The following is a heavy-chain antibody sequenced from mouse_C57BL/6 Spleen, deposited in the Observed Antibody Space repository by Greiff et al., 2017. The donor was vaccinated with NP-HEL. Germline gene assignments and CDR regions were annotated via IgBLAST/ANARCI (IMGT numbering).Heavy chain of an antibody. D-gene: IGHD2-3*01. CDR1: GYTFTSYG. CDR3: ASRGGLLLNWYCDV. J-gene: IGHJ1*03. V-gene: IGHV1-58*01. CDR2: IYIGNGYT. Sequence: EVNLVESGAELVRPGSSVKMSCKTSGYTFTSYGINWVKQRPGQGLEWIGYIYIGNGYTEYNEKFKGKATLTSDTSSSTAYMQLSSLTSEDSAIYFGASRGGLLLNWYCDVWGTGTTVTVSS.